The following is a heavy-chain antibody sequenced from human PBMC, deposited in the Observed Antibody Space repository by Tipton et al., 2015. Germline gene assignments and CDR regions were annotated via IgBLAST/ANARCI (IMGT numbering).Heavy chain of an antibody. J-gene: IGHJ6*02. CDR1: GGSISSSNW. D-gene: IGHD3-10*01. Sequence: TLSLTCAVSGGSISSSNWWSWVRQPPGKGLEWIGAIYHRGSTNYNPSLKSRVTISVDKSKNQFSLKLSSVTAADTAVYFCARDLRVIIDYYYYYYGMDVWGQGTTVTVSS. CDR3: ARDLRVIIDYYYYYYGMDV. CDR2: IYHRGST. V-gene: IGHV4-4*01.